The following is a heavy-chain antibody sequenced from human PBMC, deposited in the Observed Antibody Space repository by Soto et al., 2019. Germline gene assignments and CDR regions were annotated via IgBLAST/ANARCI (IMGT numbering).Heavy chain of an antibody. J-gene: IGHJ4*02. CDR1: GYTFTSYG. Sequence: ASLKVSCKASGYTFTSYGISWVRHAPGQGLEWMGWISAYNGNTKYSQKFQGRVTITRDTSASTAYMELSSLRSEDTAVYYCARDLRAYYYGSGSYYRPWGQGTLVTVSS. V-gene: IGHV1-18*04. CDR2: ISAYNGNT. D-gene: IGHD3-10*01. CDR3: ARDLRAYYYGSGSYYRP.